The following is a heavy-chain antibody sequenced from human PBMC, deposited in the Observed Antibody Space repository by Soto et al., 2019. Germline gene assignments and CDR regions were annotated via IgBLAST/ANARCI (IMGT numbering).Heavy chain of an antibody. CDR2: IKQDGSEK. D-gene: IGHD3-3*01. CDR3: ASVGRGGYDFWSGYSNRYYFDY. CDR1: GFTFSSYW. Sequence: VSLRLSCAASGFTFSSYWMSWVRQAPGKGLEWVANIKQDGSEKYYVDSVKGRFTISRDNAKNSLYLQMNSLRAEDTAVYYCASVGRGGYDFWSGYSNRYYFDYWGQGTLVTVSS. J-gene: IGHJ4*02. V-gene: IGHV3-7*01.